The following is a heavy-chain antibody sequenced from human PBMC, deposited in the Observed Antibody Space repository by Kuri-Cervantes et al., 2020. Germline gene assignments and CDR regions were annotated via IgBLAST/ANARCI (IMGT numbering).Heavy chain of an antibody. J-gene: IGHJ4*02. CDR1: GFTFSSYW. D-gene: IGHD1-26*01. Sequence: GESLKISCAASGFTFSSYWMHWVRQAPGKGLVWVSRINSDGSSTSYADSVKGRFTISRDNAENTLYLQMNSLRAEDTAVYYCARDSARIVGAVDYGYWGQGTLVTVSS. CDR3: ARDSARIVGAVDYGY. CDR2: INSDGSST. V-gene: IGHV3-74*01.